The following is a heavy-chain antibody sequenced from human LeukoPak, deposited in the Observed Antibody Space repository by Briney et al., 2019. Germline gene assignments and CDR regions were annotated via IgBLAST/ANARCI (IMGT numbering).Heavy chain of an antibody. D-gene: IGHD4-11*01. CDR2: IHSGGST. Sequence: GGSLRLSCAAPGFTVSSNYMSWVRQAPGKGLEWVSVIHSGGSTYYADSVKGRFTISRDNSKNTLYLQMNSLRADDTAVYYCAKVGLTVTTILDYFDYWGQGTLVTVSS. V-gene: IGHV3-53*05. J-gene: IGHJ4*02. CDR1: GFTVSSNY. CDR3: AKVGLTVTTILDYFDY.